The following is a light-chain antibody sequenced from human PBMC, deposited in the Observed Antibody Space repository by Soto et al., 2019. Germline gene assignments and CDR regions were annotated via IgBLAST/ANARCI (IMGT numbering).Light chain of an antibody. V-gene: IGKV3-11*01. CDR3: QQRSNWPPLT. Sequence: EIVLTQSPATLSLSPGERATLSCRASQSVGRSLAWYQQKPGQAPRLLIYGASDRATGIPARFSGSGSGTDFTLTISSLEPEDFAVYFCQQRSNWPPLTVGGGTKVEIK. J-gene: IGKJ4*01. CDR2: GAS. CDR1: QSVGRS.